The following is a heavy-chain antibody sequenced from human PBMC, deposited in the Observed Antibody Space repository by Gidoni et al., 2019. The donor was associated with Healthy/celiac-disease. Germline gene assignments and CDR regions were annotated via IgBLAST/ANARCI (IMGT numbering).Heavy chain of an antibody. V-gene: IGHV1-69*01. CDR2: IIPIFGTA. J-gene: IGHJ6*02. Sequence: QVQLVQSGAEVKKPGSSVKVSCKASAGTFRSSAISWVRQAPGQGLEWMGGIIPIFGTANYAQKFQGRVTITADESTSTAYMELSSLRSEDTAVYYCARESFSSGWYRPQNYYYYGMDVWGQGTTVTVSS. CDR3: ARESFSSGWYRPQNYYYYGMDV. D-gene: IGHD6-19*01. CDR1: AGTFRSSA.